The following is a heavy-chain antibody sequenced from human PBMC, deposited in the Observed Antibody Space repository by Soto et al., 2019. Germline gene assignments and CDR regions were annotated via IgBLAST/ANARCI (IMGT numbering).Heavy chain of an antibody. J-gene: IGHJ6*02. CDR3: ARSRNHGDGYYDYYGMDV. Sequence: ASVKVSCKASGYTFTSYYMHWVRQAPGQGLEWMGIINPSGGSTSYAQKFQGRVTMTRETSKSTVNMELSSLRSDDTAVYYCARSRNHGDGYYDYYGMDVWGQGTKVTVSS. D-gene: IGHD3-3*01. V-gene: IGHV1-46*01. CDR2: INPSGGST. CDR1: GYTFTSYY.